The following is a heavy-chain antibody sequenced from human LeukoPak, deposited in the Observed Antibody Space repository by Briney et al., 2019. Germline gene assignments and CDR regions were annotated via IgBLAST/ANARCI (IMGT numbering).Heavy chain of an antibody. CDR1: GFTFSNYA. D-gene: IGHD6-19*01. CDR2: ISGSGGST. J-gene: IGHJ5*02. V-gene: IGHV3-23*01. CDR3: AKDLIPESPEAVAGTGGWNWFDP. Sequence: PGGSLRLSCAASGFTFSNYAMSWVRQAPGKGLEWVSAISGSGGSTYYADSVKGRFTISRDNSKNTLYLQMNSLRAEDTAVYYCAKDLIPESPEAVAGTGGWNWFDPWGQGTLVTVSS.